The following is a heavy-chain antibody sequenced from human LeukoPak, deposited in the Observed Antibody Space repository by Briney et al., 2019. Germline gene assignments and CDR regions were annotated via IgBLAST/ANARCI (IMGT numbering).Heavy chain of an antibody. CDR3: ARDDQGGATRVAFDI. Sequence: ASVKVSCKASGYTFTSYYMHWVRQAPGQGLEWMGIINPSGGSTSYAQKFQGRVTMTRDMSTSTVYMELSSLRSEDTAVYYCARDDQGGATRVAFDIWGQGTMVTVSS. D-gene: IGHD1-26*01. V-gene: IGHV1-46*01. CDR1: GYTFTSYY. CDR2: INPSGGST. J-gene: IGHJ3*02.